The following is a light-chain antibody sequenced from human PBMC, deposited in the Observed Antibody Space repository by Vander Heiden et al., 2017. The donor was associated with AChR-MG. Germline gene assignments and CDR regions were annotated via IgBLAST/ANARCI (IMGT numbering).Light chain of an antibody. J-gene: IGKJ3*01. CDR2: GAS. CDR3: QQYGSSFT. CDR1: QSVSSNS. V-gene: IGKV3-20*01. Sequence: EIVLTQSPGTLSLSPGERATLSCRASQSVSSNSLAWYQQKPGQAPRLLIYGASSRATGIPDRFGGSGSGTDFTLTISRLEPEDFAVYYCQQYGSSFTFGPGTKVDIK.